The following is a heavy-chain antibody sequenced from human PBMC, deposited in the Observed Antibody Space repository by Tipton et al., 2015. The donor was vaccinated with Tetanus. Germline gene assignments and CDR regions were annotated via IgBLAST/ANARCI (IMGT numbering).Heavy chain of an antibody. V-gene: IGHV4-61*01. CDR3: GRHGGSYSAYWCFDL. Sequence: TLSLTCTVSGASIGSISYYWSWIRQPPGKGLEWIGYTYYSGSTGYNPSLKSRVTISIDSSKNQFSLKLTSVTAADTAVYYCGRHGGSYSAYWCFDLWGRGSLVAVSS. CDR1: GASIGSISYY. D-gene: IGHD1-26*01. CDR2: TYYSGST. J-gene: IGHJ2*01.